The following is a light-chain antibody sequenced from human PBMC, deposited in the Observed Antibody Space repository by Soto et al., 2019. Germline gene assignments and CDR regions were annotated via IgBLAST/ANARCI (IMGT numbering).Light chain of an antibody. V-gene: IGKV3-15*01. CDR2: GAS. Sequence: DIVLTQSPGTLYLSPGERGTLSCRASQSVSSDLAWYQQKPGQAPRLLIYGASTRATGIPARFSGSGSGTEFTLTISSLQSDEFAGFYCQQYYKWPLTFGGGTKVDI. CDR3: QQYYKWPLT. J-gene: IGKJ4*01. CDR1: QSVSSD.